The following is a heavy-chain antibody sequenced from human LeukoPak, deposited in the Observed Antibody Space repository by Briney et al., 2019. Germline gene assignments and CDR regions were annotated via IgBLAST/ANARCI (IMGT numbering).Heavy chain of an antibody. J-gene: IGHJ5*02. Sequence: SETLSLTCAVYGGSFSGYYWSWIRQPPGEGLEWIGEINHSGGTNYNPSLKSRVTISVDTSKNQFSLKLSSVTAADTAVYYCARGLQGVIDPWGQGTLVTVSS. CDR1: GGSFSGYY. D-gene: IGHD2-21*01. V-gene: IGHV4-34*01. CDR3: ARGLQGVIDP. CDR2: INHSGGT.